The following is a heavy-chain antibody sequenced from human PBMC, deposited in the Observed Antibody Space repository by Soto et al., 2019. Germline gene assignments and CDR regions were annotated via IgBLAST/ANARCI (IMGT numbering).Heavy chain of an antibody. CDR3: ARAGEYCSSTSPCSYYYYMDV. CDR1: GFTFSSYS. V-gene: IGHV3-21*01. J-gene: IGHJ6*03. Sequence: EVQLVESGGGPVKPGGSLRLSCAASGFTFSSYSMNWVRQAPGKGLEWVSSFSSGTSYMYYADSVKGRFTISRDNAKNSLYLQMNSLRAEDTAVYYCARAGEYCSSTSPCSYYYYMDVWGKGTTVTVSS. CDR2: FSSGTSYM. D-gene: IGHD2-2*01.